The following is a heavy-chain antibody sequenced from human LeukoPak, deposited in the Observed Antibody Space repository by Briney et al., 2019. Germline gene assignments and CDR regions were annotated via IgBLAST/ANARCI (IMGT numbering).Heavy chain of an antibody. D-gene: IGHD6-13*01. CDR3: ARGKQQLTHFDY. Sequence: EASVTVSCTASGYTFTSYDINWVRQAPGQGLEWMGWMNPNSGNTGYAQKFQGRVTMTRNTSISTAYMELSSLRSEDTAVYYCARGKQQLTHFDYWGQGTLVTVSS. V-gene: IGHV1-8*01. J-gene: IGHJ4*02. CDR2: MNPNSGNT. CDR1: GYTFTSYD.